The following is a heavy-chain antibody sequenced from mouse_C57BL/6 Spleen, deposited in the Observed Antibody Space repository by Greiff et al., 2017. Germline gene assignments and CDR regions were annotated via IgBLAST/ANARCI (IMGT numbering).Heavy chain of an antibody. Sequence: QVQLQQPGAELVRPGSSVKLSCKASGYTFTSYWMHWVKQRPIQGLEWIGNIDPSDSETHYNQKFKDKATLTVDKSSSTAYMQLSSLTSEDSAVYYCARNYGSRGDWYFDGWGTGTTVTVSS. CDR1: GYTFTSYW. CDR2: IDPSDSET. J-gene: IGHJ1*03. V-gene: IGHV1-52*01. D-gene: IGHD1-1*01. CDR3: ARNYGSRGDWYFDG.